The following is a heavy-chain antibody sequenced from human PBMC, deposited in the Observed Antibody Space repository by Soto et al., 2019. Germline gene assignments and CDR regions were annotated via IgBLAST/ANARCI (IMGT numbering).Heavy chain of an antibody. Sequence: GGSLRLSCAASGFTFDDYGMSWVRQAPGKGLEWVSGINWNGGSTGYADSVKGRFTISRDNAKNSLYLQMNSLRAEDKALYHCARGGVCSGGSCPGYYYYMDVWGKGTTVTVSS. J-gene: IGHJ6*03. V-gene: IGHV3-20*01. CDR3: ARGGVCSGGSCPGYYYYMDV. CDR2: INWNGGST. CDR1: GFTFDDYG. D-gene: IGHD2-15*01.